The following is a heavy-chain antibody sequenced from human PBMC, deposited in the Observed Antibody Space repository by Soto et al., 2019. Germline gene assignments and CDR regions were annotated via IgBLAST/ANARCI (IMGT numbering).Heavy chain of an antibody. Sequence: QVQLQESGPGLVKPSQTLSLTCTVSGGSIITVDSYWSWIRQPPGKPLDWIGFIYNSGTTSYNPPLKSRLTISVDRCKTQFSLNLTSVTAADTAVDYCARVVRGDCDHLCCPDICVQGTLVTVSS. CDR2: IYNSGTT. D-gene: IGHD2-21*02. CDR3: ARVVRGDCDHLCCPDI. CDR1: GGSIITVDSY. V-gene: IGHV4-30-4*01. J-gene: IGHJ3*02.